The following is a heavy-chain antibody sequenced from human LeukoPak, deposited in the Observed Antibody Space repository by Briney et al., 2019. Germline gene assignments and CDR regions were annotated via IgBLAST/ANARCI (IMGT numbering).Heavy chain of an antibody. CDR2: IYTSGST. CDR3: ARGRGTYYDFWGGYYFDY. J-gene: IGHJ4*02. Sequence: SDTLSLTCTVSGGSISSYYWSWIRQPAGKGLEWLRRIYTSGSTNYNPSLMRRVTMSVDTSKNQFSLKLSSVTAADTAVYYCARGRGTYYDFWGGYYFDYWGQGTLVTVSS. V-gene: IGHV4-4*07. CDR1: GGSISSYY. D-gene: IGHD3-3*01.